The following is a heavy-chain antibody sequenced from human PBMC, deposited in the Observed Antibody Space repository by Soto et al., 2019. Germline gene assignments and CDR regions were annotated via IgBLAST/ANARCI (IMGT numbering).Heavy chain of an antibody. Sequence: QVQLVQSGGEVKKPGASVKVSCKASGYTFSTHGISWVRQAPGQGLEWMGWISGHNGNTNYAQRLQGRITMTTDTLTXXAYMELRSLRSDDTAVYYCARDGDCISTSCYVFDNWGQGTLVTVSS. CDR3: ARDGDCISTSCYVFDN. V-gene: IGHV1-18*01. CDR2: ISGHNGNT. D-gene: IGHD2-2*01. J-gene: IGHJ4*02. CDR1: GYTFSTHG.